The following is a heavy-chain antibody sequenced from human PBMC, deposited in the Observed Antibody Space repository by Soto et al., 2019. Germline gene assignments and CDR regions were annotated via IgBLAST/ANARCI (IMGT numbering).Heavy chain of an antibody. CDR3: AEDYSSTSYGINY. D-gene: IGHD6-19*01. CDR2: MYHDGSDE. J-gene: IGHJ4*02. V-gene: IGHV3-33*03. Sequence: QVQLVESGGGVVQPGRSLRLSCAASGFTFSSYGMHLVRQAPGKGLEWVADMYHDGSDEDYADSVKGRFTTSRDKSKNTLYLQMNDLRAEDTAIYYCAEDYSSTSYGINYWGQGTLVGVPS. CDR1: GFTFSSYG.